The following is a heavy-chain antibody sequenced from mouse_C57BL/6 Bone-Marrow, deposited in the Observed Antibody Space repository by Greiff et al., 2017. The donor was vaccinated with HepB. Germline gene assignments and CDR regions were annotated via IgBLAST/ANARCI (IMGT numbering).Heavy chain of an antibody. CDR3: ADYYGSSPFAY. J-gene: IGHJ3*01. CDR1: GYTFTDYY. CDR2: INPNNGGT. D-gene: IGHD1-1*01. Sequence: VQLQQSGPELVKPGASVKISCKASGYTFTDYYMNWVKQSHGKSLEWIGDINPNNGGTSYNQKFKGKATLTVDKSSSTAYIELRSLTSEDSAVYYCADYYGSSPFAYWGQGTLVTVSA. V-gene: IGHV1-26*01.